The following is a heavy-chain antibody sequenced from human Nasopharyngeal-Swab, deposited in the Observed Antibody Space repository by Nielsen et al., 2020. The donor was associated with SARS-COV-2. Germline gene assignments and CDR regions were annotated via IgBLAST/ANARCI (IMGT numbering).Heavy chain of an antibody. CDR1: GGSFSDGSFSGSY. D-gene: IGHD6-19*01. CDR2: INQSGNT. V-gene: IGHV4-34*01. J-gene: IGHJ4*02. Sequence: SETLSLTCAVYGGSFSDGSFSGSYWSWIRQPPGKGLEWIGEINQSGNTYYNPSLKSRVTISVDTSKSQFSLKLTSVTAADTAVYYCARESSVAGLTPLDYWGQGTLVTVSS. CDR3: ARESSVAGLTPLDY.